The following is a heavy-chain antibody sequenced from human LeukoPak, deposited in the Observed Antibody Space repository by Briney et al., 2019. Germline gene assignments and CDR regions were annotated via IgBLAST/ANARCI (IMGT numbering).Heavy chain of an antibody. D-gene: IGHD3-16*01. CDR3: AKDRLTGPSRPYGMDV. CDR2: MSYDGINK. CDR1: GFTFSSYP. V-gene: IGHV3-30*04. Sequence: PGGSLRLSCAASGFTFSSYPMHWVRQAPGKGLEWVAVMSYDGINKNYADSVKGRFTISRDNSKNTLYLQMNSLRAEDTAVYYCAKDRLTGPSRPYGMDVWGQGTTVTVSS. J-gene: IGHJ6*02.